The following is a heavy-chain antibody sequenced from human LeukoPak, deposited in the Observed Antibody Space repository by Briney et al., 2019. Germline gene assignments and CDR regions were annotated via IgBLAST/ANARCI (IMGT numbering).Heavy chain of an antibody. CDR1: GFIFSTYW. CDR2: INQDGSET. D-gene: IGHD5-24*01. CDR3: VRGFDGYFGFDL. Sequence: PGGSLRLSCAASGFIFSTYWMSWVRLAPGKGLEWVANINQDGSETFYVDSVKGRFTISRDNGKNSLFVQMDGLRAEDTAVYYCVRGFDGYFGFDLWGQGTMVTVSS. V-gene: IGHV3-7*05. J-gene: IGHJ3*01.